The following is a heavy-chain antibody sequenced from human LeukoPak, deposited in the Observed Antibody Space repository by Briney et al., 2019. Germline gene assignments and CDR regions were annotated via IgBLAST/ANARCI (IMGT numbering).Heavy chain of an antibody. D-gene: IGHD3-10*01. Sequence: QPGGSLRLSCAASGFTFSSYGMHWVRQAPGKGLEWVAVISYDGSNKYYADSVKGRFTISRDNSKNTLYLQMNSLRAEDTAVYYCAKGYYGSQPADYFDYWGQGTLVTVSS. V-gene: IGHV3-30*18. CDR1: GFTFSSYG. J-gene: IGHJ4*02. CDR2: ISYDGSNK. CDR3: AKGYYGSQPADYFDY.